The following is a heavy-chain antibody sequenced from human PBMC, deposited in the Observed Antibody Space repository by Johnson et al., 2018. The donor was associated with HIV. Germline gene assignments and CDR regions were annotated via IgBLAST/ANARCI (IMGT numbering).Heavy chain of an antibody. Sequence: QVQLVESGGGVVQPGRSLRLSCAAAGFTFSSYAMHWVRPAPGKGLEWVSVISYDGSNKYYADSVRGRFIISRADPENPVYLEMNSLRAENTAVDYCAKDQGITMIVVVAGAFDIWGQGTMVTVSS. J-gene: IGHJ3*02. CDR1: GFTFSSYA. V-gene: IGHV3-30*04. CDR2: ISYDGSNK. CDR3: AKDQGITMIVVVAGAFDI. D-gene: IGHD3-22*01.